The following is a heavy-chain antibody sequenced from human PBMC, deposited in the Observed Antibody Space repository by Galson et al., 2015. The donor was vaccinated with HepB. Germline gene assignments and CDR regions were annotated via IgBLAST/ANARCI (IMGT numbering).Heavy chain of an antibody. V-gene: IGHV1-18*04. CDR2: ISTYDGNT. Sequence: SVKVSCKASGYTFTTYGVGWVRQAPGQGLEWMGWISTYDGNTKYPQKLQGRVTMTTDTSTSTAYMELRSLRAEDTAVYYCAGGDYGDPIYYWGQGTLVTVSS. J-gene: IGHJ4*02. CDR1: GYTFTTYG. CDR3: AGGDYGDPIYY. D-gene: IGHD4-17*01.